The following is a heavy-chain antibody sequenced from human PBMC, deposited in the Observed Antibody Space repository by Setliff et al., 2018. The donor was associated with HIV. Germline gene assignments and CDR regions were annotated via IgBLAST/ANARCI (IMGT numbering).Heavy chain of an antibody. J-gene: IGHJ3*02. CDR2: ISSSSSYI. CDR3: ARDRPRGGGSLDAFDI. CDR1: GFTFSSYS. D-gene: IGHD1-26*01. Sequence: PGGSLRLSCAASGFTFSSYSMNWVRQAPGKGLEWVSSISSSSSYIYYADSVKGRFTISRDNAKNSVYLQTNSLRAEDTAVYYCARDRPRGGGSLDAFDIWGQGTMVTVS. V-gene: IGHV3-21*01.